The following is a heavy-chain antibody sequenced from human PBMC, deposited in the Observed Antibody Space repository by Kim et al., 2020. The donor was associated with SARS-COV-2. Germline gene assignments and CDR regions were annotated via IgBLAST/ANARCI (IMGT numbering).Heavy chain of an antibody. D-gene: IGHD1-26*01. CDR2: IYYDGSNK. Sequence: GGSLRLSCAASGFTFSSYGIHWVRQAPGKGLEWVAVIYYDGSNKYFADSVKGRFTISRDNSKNTLYLQMNSLRAEDTAVYYCATDGVHSGSRPTMAYFDYWGQGTLVTVSS. J-gene: IGHJ4*02. CDR3: ATDGVHSGSRPTMAYFDY. CDR1: GFTFSSYG. V-gene: IGHV3-33*01.